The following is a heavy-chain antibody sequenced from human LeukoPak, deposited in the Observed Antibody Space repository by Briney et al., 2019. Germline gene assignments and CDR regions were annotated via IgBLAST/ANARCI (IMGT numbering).Heavy chain of an antibody. CDR1: GGTFSSYA. Sequence: ASVKVSCKASGGTFSSYAISWVRQAPGQGLEWMGGIIPIFGTANYAQKFQGRVTITADKSTSTAYMELSSLRSEDTAVYYCARDRSHFWSGYLYHHYYYMDVWGKGTTVTVSS. J-gene: IGHJ6*03. V-gene: IGHV1-69*06. CDR2: IIPIFGTA. CDR3: ARDRSHFWSGYLYHHYYYMDV. D-gene: IGHD3-3*02.